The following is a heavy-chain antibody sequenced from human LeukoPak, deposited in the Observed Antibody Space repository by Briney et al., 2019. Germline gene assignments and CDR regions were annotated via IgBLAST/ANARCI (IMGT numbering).Heavy chain of an antibody. D-gene: IGHD2-21*01. Sequence: PGGSLRLSCAASGFTFSSYGMHWVRQAPGKGLEWVAFIRYDGSNKYYADSVKGRFTISRDNSKNTLYLQMNSLRAEDTAVYYCANLVGPYYYYMDVWGKGTTVTVSS. V-gene: IGHV3-30*02. CDR2: IRYDGSNK. CDR1: GFTFSSYG. J-gene: IGHJ6*03. CDR3: ANLVGPYYYYMDV.